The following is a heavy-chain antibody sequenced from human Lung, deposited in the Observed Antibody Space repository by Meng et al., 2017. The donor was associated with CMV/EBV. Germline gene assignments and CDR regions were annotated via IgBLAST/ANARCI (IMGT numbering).Heavy chain of an antibody. D-gene: IGHD5-12*01. CDR2: INHSGST. CDR3: ASSGRDIVATMARTSEY. CDR1: GGSFSGYY. J-gene: IGHJ4*02. Sequence: GGSFSGYYWSWIRQPPGKGLEWIGEINHSGSTNYNPSLKSRVTISVDTSKNQFSLKLSSVTAADTAVYYCASSGRDIVATMARTSEYWGQGTLVTVSS. V-gene: IGHV4-34*01.